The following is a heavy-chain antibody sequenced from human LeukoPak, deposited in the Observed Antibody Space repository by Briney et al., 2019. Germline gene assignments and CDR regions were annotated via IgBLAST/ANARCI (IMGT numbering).Heavy chain of an antibody. D-gene: IGHD3-10*01. CDR2: ISAYNGNR. Sequence: ASVKISCKASGCTFTSYGISWVRRAPGHGLEWLGWISAYNGNRKYEKKLQGRVTMTTDTATSTAYKELSSLRADDTAVYYCARDRWGVNYYQYMDVWGKGTTVTVSS. CDR3: ARDRWGVNYYQYMDV. CDR1: GCTFTSYG. V-gene: IGHV1-18*01. J-gene: IGHJ6*03.